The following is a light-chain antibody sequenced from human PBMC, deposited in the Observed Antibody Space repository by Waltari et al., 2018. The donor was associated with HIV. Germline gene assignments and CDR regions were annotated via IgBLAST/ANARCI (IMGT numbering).Light chain of an antibody. CDR1: ENINNY. J-gene: IGKJ4*01. CDR3: QQRRNWPLT. CDR2: YAS. V-gene: IGKV3-11*01. Sequence: EIVLTQSPATLSLSPGERATLSCTASENINNYLAWYQQKPGQPPRLVLYYASNRAPGVPDRFSGGGSETHFALTISSLEPEDFAVYYCQQRRNWPLTFGGGTKVEMK.